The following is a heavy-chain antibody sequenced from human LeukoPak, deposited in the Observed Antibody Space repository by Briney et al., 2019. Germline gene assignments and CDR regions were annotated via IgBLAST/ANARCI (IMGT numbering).Heavy chain of an antibody. Sequence: SETLSLTCTVSGGSISSSSYYWGWIRQPPGKGLEWVGTIYYTGSTYYNPSLKIRVTISVDTSKNQCSLKLSSVTAADTAVYYCARRRGWYPVDYWGQGTLVTVPS. CDR1: GGSISSSSYY. CDR3: ARRRGWYPVDY. V-gene: IGHV4-39*01. CDR2: IYYTGST. J-gene: IGHJ4*02. D-gene: IGHD6-19*01.